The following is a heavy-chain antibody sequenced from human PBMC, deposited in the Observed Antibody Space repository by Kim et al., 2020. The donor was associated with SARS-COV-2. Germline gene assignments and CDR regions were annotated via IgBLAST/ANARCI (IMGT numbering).Heavy chain of an antibody. CDR3: TTDPNGWRFFDY. CDR2: IKTKTDDGTI. Sequence: GGSLRLSCAASGFTFRNAWMSWVRQAPGKGLEWVGLIKTKTDDGTIDYAAPVKGRFTISRDDSKNTLYLHMNSLKTEDTAVYYCTTDPNGWRFFDYWGQGTLVTVSS. V-gene: IGHV3-15*01. D-gene: IGHD6-19*01. J-gene: IGHJ4*02. CDR1: GFTFRNAW.